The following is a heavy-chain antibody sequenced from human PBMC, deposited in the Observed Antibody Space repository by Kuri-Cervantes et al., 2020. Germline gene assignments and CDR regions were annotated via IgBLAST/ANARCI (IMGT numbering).Heavy chain of an antibody. CDR1: GFTFNSYR. CDR3: AREGVVVVTAINAFDI. J-gene: IGHJ3*02. D-gene: IGHD2-21*02. CDR2: ISSSSSTI. V-gene: IGHV3-48*01. Sequence: GESLKISCAASGFTFNSYRMNWVRQAPGKGLEWVSYISSSSSTIYYADSVKGRFTISRDNAKNSLYLQMNSLRAEDTAVYYCAREGVVVVTAINAFDIWGQGTMVTVSS.